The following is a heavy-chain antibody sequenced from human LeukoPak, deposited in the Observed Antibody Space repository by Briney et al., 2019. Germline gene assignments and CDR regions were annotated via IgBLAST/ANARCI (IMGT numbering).Heavy chain of an antibody. D-gene: IGHD6-19*01. CDR2: IRSKAYGATT. J-gene: IGHJ4*02. V-gene: IGHV3-49*03. CDR1: EFTFGDCV. CDR3: TACSGWYVGEFDY. Sequence: GGSLRLSCTASEFTFGDCVMNWFRQAPGKGLEWVGFIRSKAYGATTDYAASVKGRFTISRDDSKSIAYLQMNSLKTEDTAVYNCTACSGWYVGEFDYWGQGTLVTVSS.